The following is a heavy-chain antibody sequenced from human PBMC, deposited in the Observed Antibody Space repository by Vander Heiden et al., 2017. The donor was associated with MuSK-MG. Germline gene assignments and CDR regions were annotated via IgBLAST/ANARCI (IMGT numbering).Heavy chain of an antibody. V-gene: IGHV3-9*01. J-gene: IGHJ4*02. CDR2: ISWNSGSI. Sequence: EVQLVESGGGLVQPGRSLRLSCAASGFSCDDYAMHWGRQAPGKGLEWVSGISWNSGSIGYADSVKGRFTISRDNAKNSLYLQMNSLRAEDTAFYYCAKEDSSGWYFYDYWGQGTLVTVSS. CDR1: GFSCDDYA. D-gene: IGHD6-19*01. CDR3: AKEDSSGWYFYDY.